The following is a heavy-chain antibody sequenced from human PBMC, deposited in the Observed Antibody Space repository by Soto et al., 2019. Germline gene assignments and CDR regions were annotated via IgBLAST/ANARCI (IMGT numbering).Heavy chain of an antibody. CDR1: GFTFSSYG. V-gene: IGHV3-30*18. CDR2: ISYDGSNK. D-gene: IGHD1-20*01. CDR3: AKASPNPYNWNRYYGMDV. J-gene: IGHJ6*02. Sequence: QVQLVESGGGVVQPGRSLRLSCAASGFTFSSYGMHWVRQAPGKGLEWVAVISYDGSNKYYADSVKGRFTISRDNSKNTLYLQMNSLRAEDTAVYYCAKASPNPYNWNRYYGMDVWGQGTTVTVSS.